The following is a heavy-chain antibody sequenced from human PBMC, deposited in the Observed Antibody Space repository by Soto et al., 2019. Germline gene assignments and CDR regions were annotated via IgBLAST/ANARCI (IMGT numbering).Heavy chain of an antibody. CDR3: ARWQQLNWFDP. CDR2: IYYRGNT. J-gene: IGHJ5*02. V-gene: IGHV4-59*01. Sequence: QVQLQESGPGLVKPSETLSLTCTVSGGSISTYYWSWIRQPPGKGLEWIGYIYYRGNTNYNPSLKSRVTISVDTSKNQFSLKLNTVTAADTAIYFCARWQQLNWFDPWGQGTLVTVSS. D-gene: IGHD1-1*01. CDR1: GGSISTYY.